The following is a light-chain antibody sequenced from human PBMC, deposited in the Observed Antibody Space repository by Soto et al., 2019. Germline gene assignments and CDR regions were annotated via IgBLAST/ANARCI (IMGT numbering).Light chain of an antibody. CDR1: QSISDN. J-gene: IGKJ1*01. V-gene: IGKV3-20*01. CDR3: QQYGSSPWT. Sequence: EVVMTQSPATLSVSPGERATLSGRASQSISDNLAWYQQKPGQAPRLLIYGASSRATGIPDRFSGSGSGTDFTLTISRLEPEDFAVYYCQQYGSSPWTFGQGTKVDI. CDR2: GAS.